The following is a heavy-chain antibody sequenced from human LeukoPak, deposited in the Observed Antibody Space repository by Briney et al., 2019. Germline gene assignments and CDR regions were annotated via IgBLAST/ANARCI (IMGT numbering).Heavy chain of an antibody. Sequence: ASVKVSCKVSGYTLTELSMHWVRQAPGKGLEWMEGFDPEDGETIYAQKFQGRVTMTEDTSTDTAYMELSSLRSEDTAVYYCARPYCSSTSCYLDYWGQGTLVTVSS. V-gene: IGHV1-24*01. D-gene: IGHD2-2*01. CDR3: ARPYCSSTSCYLDY. CDR1: GYTLTELS. CDR2: FDPEDGET. J-gene: IGHJ4*02.